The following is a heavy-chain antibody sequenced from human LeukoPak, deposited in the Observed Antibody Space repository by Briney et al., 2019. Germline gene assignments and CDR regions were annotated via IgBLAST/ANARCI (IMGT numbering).Heavy chain of an antibody. Sequence: SETLSLTCTVSGGSISSYYWSWIRQPAGKGLEWIGRIYTSGSTNYNPSLKSRVTMSVDTSKNRFSLKLSSVTAADTAVYYCARAVVVAAKGYYFDYWGQGTLVTVSS. J-gene: IGHJ4*02. CDR2: IYTSGST. CDR3: ARAVVVAAKGYYFDY. V-gene: IGHV4-4*07. CDR1: GGSISSYY. D-gene: IGHD2-15*01.